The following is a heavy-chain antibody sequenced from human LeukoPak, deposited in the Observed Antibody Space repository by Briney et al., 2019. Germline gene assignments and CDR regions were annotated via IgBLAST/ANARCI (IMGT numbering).Heavy chain of an antibody. Sequence: SETLSLTCTVSGGSISSYYWSWIRQPPGKGLEWIGYIYYSGSTNYNPSLKSRVTISVDTSKNQFSLKLSSVTAADTAVYYCARQEASGWYYFQHRGQGTLVTVSS. V-gene: IGHV4-59*08. J-gene: IGHJ1*01. CDR2: IYYSGST. D-gene: IGHD6-19*01. CDR1: GGSISSYY. CDR3: ARQEASGWYYFQH.